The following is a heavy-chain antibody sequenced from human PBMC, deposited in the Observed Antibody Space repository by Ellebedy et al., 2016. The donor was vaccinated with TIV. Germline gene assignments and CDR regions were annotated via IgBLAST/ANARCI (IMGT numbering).Heavy chain of an antibody. CDR2: INPGGGGT. V-gene: IGHV1-46*01. Sequence: ASVKVSCKASEYTFSSHYMHWVRQAPGQGLEWMGIINPGGGGTSYAQKFQGRVTMTRDTSTSTVYMELSSLRSEDTAVYYCARESGGIPYLDYWGQGTLVTVSS. CDR3: ARESGGIPYLDY. J-gene: IGHJ4*02. CDR1: EYTFSSHY. D-gene: IGHD4-23*01.